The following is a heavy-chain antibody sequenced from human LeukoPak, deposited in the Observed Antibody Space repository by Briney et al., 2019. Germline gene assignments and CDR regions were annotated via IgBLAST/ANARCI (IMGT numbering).Heavy chain of an antibody. J-gene: IGHJ3*01. CDR2: IASGGLNT. CDR1: GFMFRDAA. Sequence: GGSLRLSCAASGFMFRDAAMTWVRHAPGKELEWVSLIASGGLNTYYADSVRGRFTISRDNSKNTLSLQMNSLRVEDTAIYYCARDIELSTWGLGTLVTVSS. D-gene: IGHD5-12*01. CDR3: ARDIELST. V-gene: IGHV3-23*01.